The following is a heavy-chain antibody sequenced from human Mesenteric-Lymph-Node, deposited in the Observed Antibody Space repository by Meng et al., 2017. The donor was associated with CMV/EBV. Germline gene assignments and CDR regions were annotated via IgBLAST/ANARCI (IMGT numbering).Heavy chain of an antibody. CDR2: IKQDGSEK. Sequence: GESLKISCAASGFTFSSYWMSWVRQAPGKGLEWVANIKQDGSEKYYVDSVKGRFTISRDNTKNSLYLQMNSLRAEDTAVYYCSTDRPYNSGWYFSFDYWGQGTVVTVPQ. D-gene: IGHD6-19*01. CDR3: STDRPYNSGWYFSFDY. V-gene: IGHV3-7*01. J-gene: IGHJ4*02. CDR1: GFTFSSYW.